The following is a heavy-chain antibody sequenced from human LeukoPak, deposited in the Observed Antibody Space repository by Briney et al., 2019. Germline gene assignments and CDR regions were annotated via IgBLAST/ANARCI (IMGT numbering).Heavy chain of an antibody. D-gene: IGHD6-13*01. Sequence: ASVKVSCKASGYTFTSYYMHWVRQAPGQGLEWMGWINPNSGGTNYAQKFQGRVTMTRDTSISTAYMELSRLRSDDTAVYYCARGTAAGELFDYWGQGTLVTVSS. CDR3: ARGTAAGELFDY. V-gene: IGHV1-2*02. J-gene: IGHJ4*02. CDR1: GYTFTSYY. CDR2: INPNSGGT.